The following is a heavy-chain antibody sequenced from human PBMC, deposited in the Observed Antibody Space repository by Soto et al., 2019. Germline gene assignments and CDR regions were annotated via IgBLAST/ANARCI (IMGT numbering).Heavy chain of an antibody. D-gene: IGHD4-17*01. V-gene: IGHV6-1*01. Sequence: QVQLQQSGPGLVKPSQTLSLTCAISGDTVSSNYAAWTWIRQSPSRGLEWLGRTYYRSKWYNDYAVSMKSRLTINPDPSKNQFSLQLNSVTPDDTAVYYCARESGRDGDHLYSYYYYAIDVWGQGTTVTVSS. J-gene: IGHJ6*02. CDR3: ARESGRDGDHLYSYYYYAIDV. CDR2: TYYRSKWYN. CDR1: GDTVSSNYAA.